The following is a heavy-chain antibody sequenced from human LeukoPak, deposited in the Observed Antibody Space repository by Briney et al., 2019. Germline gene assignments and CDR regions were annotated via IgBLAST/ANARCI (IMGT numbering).Heavy chain of an antibody. CDR3: ARNYYDSSGYPNWFDP. Sequence: PGGSLRLSCAASGFTFSSYAVSWVRQAPGKGLEWVSAISGSGGSTYYADSVKGRFTISRDNSKNTLYLQMNSLRAEDTAVYYCARNYYDSSGYPNWFDPWGQGTLVTVSS. CDR2: ISGSGGST. V-gene: IGHV3-23*01. CDR1: GFTFSSYA. J-gene: IGHJ5*02. D-gene: IGHD3-22*01.